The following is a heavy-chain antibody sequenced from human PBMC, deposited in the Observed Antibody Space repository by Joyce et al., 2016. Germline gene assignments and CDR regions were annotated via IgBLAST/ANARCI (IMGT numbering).Heavy chain of an antibody. CDR1: GGSISSYY. D-gene: IGHD3-10*01. CDR2: IYYSGST. V-gene: IGHV4-59*01. J-gene: IGHJ6*02. Sequence: QVQLQESGPGLVKPSETLSLTCTVSGGSISSYYWTWIRQHPGKGLEWVGYIYYSGSTNYKPSLKSRVSISIDTSKKQFSLKVRSVTAADTAVYYCARDRGYYGSGRPRNYYYGMDVWGRGTTVTVSS. CDR3: ARDRGYYGSGRPRNYYYGMDV.